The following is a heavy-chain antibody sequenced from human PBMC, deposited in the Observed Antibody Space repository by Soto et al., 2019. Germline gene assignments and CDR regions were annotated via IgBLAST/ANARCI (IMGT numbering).Heavy chain of an antibody. Sequence: PGGSLRLSCAASGFIFSTYGIHWVRQAPGKGLEWVAVISYDGSNKYYADSVKGRFTISRDNSKNTLYLQMNSLRAEDTAVYYCAKDAVGYYDSSGYSWFDPWGQGTLVTVSS. CDR1: GFIFSTYG. CDR2: ISYDGSNK. CDR3: AKDAVGYYDSSGYSWFDP. D-gene: IGHD3-22*01. J-gene: IGHJ5*02. V-gene: IGHV3-30*18.